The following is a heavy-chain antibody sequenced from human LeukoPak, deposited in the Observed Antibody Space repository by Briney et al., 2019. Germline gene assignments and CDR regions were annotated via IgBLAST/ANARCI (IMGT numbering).Heavy chain of an antibody. CDR1: GGSISSHY. Sequence: SETLSLTCSVSGGSISSHYWSWIRQPPGKGLEWIGYIYYSGSTNYNPSLKSRVTISVDTSKNQFSLKLSSVTAADTAVYYCARGPDYGSGSHYPFFDCWGQGTLVTVPS. CDR2: IYYSGST. CDR3: ARGPDYGSGSHYPFFDC. D-gene: IGHD3-10*01. V-gene: IGHV4-59*11. J-gene: IGHJ4*02.